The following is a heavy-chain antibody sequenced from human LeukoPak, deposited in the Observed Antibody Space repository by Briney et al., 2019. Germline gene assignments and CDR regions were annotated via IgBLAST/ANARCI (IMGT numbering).Heavy chain of an antibody. J-gene: IGHJ5*02. CDR3: AKDRYSQNYGCLDP. V-gene: IGHV3-23*01. Sequence: GGSLRLSCAASGFTFVNHALSWVRQAPGKGLEWVAGISGSGDRTYYADSVKARFTISRDNSKNTLYLQINGLRAEDTAIYYCAKDRYSQNYGCLDPWGQGTQVTVSS. D-gene: IGHD3-16*02. CDR1: GFTFVNHA. CDR2: ISGSGDRT.